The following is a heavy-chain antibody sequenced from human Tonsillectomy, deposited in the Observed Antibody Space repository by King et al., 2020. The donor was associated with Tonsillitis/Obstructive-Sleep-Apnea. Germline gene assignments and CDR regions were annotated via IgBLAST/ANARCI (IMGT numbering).Heavy chain of an antibody. CDR1: GYTFTSYY. V-gene: IGHV1-46*01. Sequence: VQLVESGAEVKKPGASEKVSCKASGYTFTSYYMHWVRQAPGQGLEWMGLINPSGGTTIYAQKFQGRVTMTRNTSTSTVYMEVRSLRSEDTAVYYCARWVXXLAFDXWGXGTLVTVSS. D-gene: IGHD4/OR15-4a*01. J-gene: IGHJ4*02. CDR3: ARWVXXLAFDX. CDR2: INPSGGTT.